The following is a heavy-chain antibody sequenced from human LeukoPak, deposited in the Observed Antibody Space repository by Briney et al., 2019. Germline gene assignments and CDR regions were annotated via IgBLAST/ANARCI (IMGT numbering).Heavy chain of an antibody. CDR1: GFTFSSYG. J-gene: IGHJ4*02. D-gene: IGHD3-10*01. CDR2: ISYDGSNK. Sequence: TGGSLRLSCAASGFTFSSYGMHWVRQAPGKGLEWVAVISYDGSNKYYADSVKGRFTISRDNSKNTLYLQMNSLRAEDTAVYYCAKDHYYGSGSCYKPPVLDYWGQGTLVTVSS. CDR3: AKDHYYGSGSCYKPPVLDY. V-gene: IGHV3-30*18.